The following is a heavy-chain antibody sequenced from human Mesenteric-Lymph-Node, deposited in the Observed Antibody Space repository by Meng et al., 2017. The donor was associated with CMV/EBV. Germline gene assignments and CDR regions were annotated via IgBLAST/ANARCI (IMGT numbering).Heavy chain of an antibody. CDR1: EFTFSSYW. CDR2: ISIKGGTT. J-gene: IGHJ4*02. Sequence: GESLKISCAASEFTFSSYWMHWVRQAPGKGLEYVSVISIKGGTTYYVDSVKGRFTISRDNAKNSLYLQMSSLSAEDTGVYYCARVWFGELLSYYFDYWGQGTLVTVSS. CDR3: ARVWFGELLSYYFDY. V-gene: IGHV3-64*02. D-gene: IGHD3-10*01.